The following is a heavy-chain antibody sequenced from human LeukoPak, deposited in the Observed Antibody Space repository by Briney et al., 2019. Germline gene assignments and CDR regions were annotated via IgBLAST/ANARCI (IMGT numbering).Heavy chain of an antibody. J-gene: IGHJ4*02. CDR1: GGSISSYY. V-gene: IGHV4-59*08. CDR2: IYYSGST. CDR3: ASRGYSYGPFDY. Sequence: SETLSLTCTVSGGSISSYYWSWIRQPPGKGLEWIGYIYYSGSTNYNPSLKSRVTMSVDTSKNQFSLKLSSVTAADTAVYYCASRGYSYGPFDYWGQGTLVTVSS. D-gene: IGHD5-18*01.